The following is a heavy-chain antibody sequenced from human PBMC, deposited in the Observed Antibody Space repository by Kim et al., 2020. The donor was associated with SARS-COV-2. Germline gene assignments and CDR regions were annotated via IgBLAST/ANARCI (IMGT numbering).Heavy chain of an antibody. D-gene: IGHD4-17*01. J-gene: IGHJ4*02. V-gene: IGHV1-24*01. Sequence: YAPKFQGRVTMTEDPSTDPAYMELSSLRSEDTAVYYCATAYTTVTTLEDYWGQGTLVTVSS. CDR3: ATAYTTVTTLEDY.